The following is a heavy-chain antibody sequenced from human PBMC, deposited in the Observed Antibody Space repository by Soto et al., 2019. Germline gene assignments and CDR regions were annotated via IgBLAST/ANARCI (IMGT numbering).Heavy chain of an antibody. CDR3: ACWGHIVPVAPSDFDR. Sequence: GGSLKLGCAASGFPFTNYWMNGVRQTPGKGLMWVSRISPDGSDVGYADSVEGRFTVSRDNAKNTLYLQMHSLRAEDTAMYYCACWGHIVPVAPSDFDRWGQGTLVTVPQ. CDR1: GFPFTNYW. CDR2: ISPDGSDV. D-gene: IGHD2-8*02. J-gene: IGHJ4*02. V-gene: IGHV3-74*01.